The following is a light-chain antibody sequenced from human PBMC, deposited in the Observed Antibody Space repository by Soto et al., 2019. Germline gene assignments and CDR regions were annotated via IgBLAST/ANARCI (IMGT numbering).Light chain of an antibody. J-gene: IGKJ1*01. CDR3: QQSYITPQT. Sequence: DIPMTQSPSSLSASVGDRVTITCRASQSISIYLNWYQQKPKKAPKLLIYAASSLQSGAPSRFSGSGSGTDFTLTITSLQPEDFATYYCQQSYITPQTFGQGTKVEIK. V-gene: IGKV1-39*01. CDR2: AAS. CDR1: QSISIY.